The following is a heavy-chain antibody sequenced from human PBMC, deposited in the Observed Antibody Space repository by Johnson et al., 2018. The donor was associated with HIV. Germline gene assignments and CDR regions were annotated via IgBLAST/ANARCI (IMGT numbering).Heavy chain of an antibody. V-gene: IGHV3-30-3*01. CDR2: ISYDGSNK. Sequence: QVLLVESGGGVVQPGRSLRLSCAASGFTFSSYAMHWVRQAPGKGLEWVAVISYDGSNKYYADSVKGRFTISRDNSKNTLYLQMNSLRAEDTAVYYCAKNSAAFDIWGQGTMVTVSS. CDR3: AKNSAAFDI. D-gene: IGHD2/OR15-2a*01. J-gene: IGHJ3*02. CDR1: GFTFSSYA.